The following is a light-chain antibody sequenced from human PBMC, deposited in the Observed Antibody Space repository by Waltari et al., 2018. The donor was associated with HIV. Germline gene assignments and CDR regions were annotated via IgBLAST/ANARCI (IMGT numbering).Light chain of an antibody. V-gene: IGKV4-1*01. CDR3: QQYHVTPPT. CDR2: WAS. Sequence: DIVMTQSPDSLTVSLGARATISCKSSQSVRHTSNNKNFLAWYQHKSGQAPKLLIYWASTRESGVPARFSGSGSGTNFTLTINNLQSEDVAVYYCQQYHVTPPTFGQGT. CDR1: QSVRHTSNNKNF. J-gene: IGKJ1*01.